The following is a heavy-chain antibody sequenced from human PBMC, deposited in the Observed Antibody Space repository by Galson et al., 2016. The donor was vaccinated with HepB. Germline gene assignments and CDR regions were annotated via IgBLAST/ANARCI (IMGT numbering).Heavy chain of an antibody. CDR3: AVDIAAPPGGWXDP. D-gene: IGHD2-2*03. CDR2: XXYXXXKT. J-gene: IGHJ5*02. CDR1: GFIFSDYA. V-gene: IGHV3-33*08. Sequence: SLRLSCAASGFIFSDYAMHWVRQAPGKGXXXVAXXXYXXXKTXXXDSVKSRFTNSRXXXKSTVXXXMNSXXADXTAVYYXAVDIAAPPGGWXDPWGQGTLVIVS.